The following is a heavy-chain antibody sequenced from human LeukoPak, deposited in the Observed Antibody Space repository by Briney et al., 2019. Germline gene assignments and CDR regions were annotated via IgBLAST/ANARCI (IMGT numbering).Heavy chain of an antibody. CDR3: ARDDYGDYAIVYYYYMDV. CDR2: ISGSGGST. J-gene: IGHJ6*03. Sequence: GGSLRLSCAASGFTFSSYAMSWVRQAPGKGLEWVSAISGSGGSTYYADSVKGRFTISRDNSKNTLYLQMNSLRAEDTAVYYCARDDYGDYAIVYYYYMDVWGKGTTVTVSS. D-gene: IGHD4-17*01. V-gene: IGHV3-23*01. CDR1: GFTFSSYA.